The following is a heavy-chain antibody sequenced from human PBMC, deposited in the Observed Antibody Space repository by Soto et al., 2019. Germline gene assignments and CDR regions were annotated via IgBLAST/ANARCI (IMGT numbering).Heavy chain of an antibody. D-gene: IGHD6-6*01. CDR3: ARNPIAARSHFDY. Sequence: ASVKVSCKASGYTFTSYYMHWVRQAPGQGLEWMGIINPSGGSTGYAQKFQGRVTMTRDTSTSTVYMELSSLRSGDTAVYYCARNPIAARSHFDYWGQGTLVTVSS. J-gene: IGHJ4*02. V-gene: IGHV1-46*01. CDR1: GYTFTSYY. CDR2: INPSGGST.